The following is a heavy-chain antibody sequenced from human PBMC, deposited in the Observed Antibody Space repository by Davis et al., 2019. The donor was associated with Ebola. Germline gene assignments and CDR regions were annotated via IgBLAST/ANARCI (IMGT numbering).Heavy chain of an antibody. CDR2: IIPMFGAA. V-gene: IGHV1-69*13. CDR1: GGTFSSYA. D-gene: IGHD3-22*01. CDR3: ARGVGSNGYYSARY. J-gene: IGHJ4*02. Sequence: SVKVSCKASGGTFSSYAISWVRQAPGQGLEWMGGIIPMFGAADYAQKVQGRVTITADASTITVYMELSSLKSEDTAVYYCARGVGSNGYYSARYWGQGTLVTVSS.